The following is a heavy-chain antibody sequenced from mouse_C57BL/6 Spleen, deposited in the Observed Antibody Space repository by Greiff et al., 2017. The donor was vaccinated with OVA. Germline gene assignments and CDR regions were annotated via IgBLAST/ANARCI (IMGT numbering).Heavy chain of an antibody. CDR2: LYPGSGST. Sequence: VQLQQPGAELVKPGASVKMSCKASGYTFTSYWITWVKQRPGQGLEWIGDLYPGSGSTNYNEKFKSKATLTVDTSSSTAYMQLSILTSEDSAVLYCARSGLTTVVATDVWGTGTTVTVSS. CDR1: GYTFTSYW. V-gene: IGHV1-55*01. J-gene: IGHJ1*03. CDR3: ARSGLTTVVATDV. D-gene: IGHD1-1*01.